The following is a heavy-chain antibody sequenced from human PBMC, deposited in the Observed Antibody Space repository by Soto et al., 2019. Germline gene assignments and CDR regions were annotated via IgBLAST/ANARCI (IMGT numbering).Heavy chain of an antibody. V-gene: IGHV3-33*01. CDR1: GFTFTEYG. Sequence: QVQLVESGGGVVQPGRSLRLSCVASGFTFTEYGMHWVRQAPGKGLEWVAVIFDDGINKYYADSVKGRFTISRDNSKSTLYLQMNSLRADDTAGYYCAGELSRVGGYNWFDAWGQGTLVTVSS. J-gene: IGHJ5*02. D-gene: IGHD3-16*01. CDR2: IFDDGINK. CDR3: AGELSRVGGYNWFDA.